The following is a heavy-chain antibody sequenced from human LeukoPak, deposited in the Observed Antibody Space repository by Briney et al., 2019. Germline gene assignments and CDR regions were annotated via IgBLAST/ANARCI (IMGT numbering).Heavy chain of an antibody. V-gene: IGHV3-48*03. Sequence: GGSLRLSCAASEXTFTSYELNWVRQAPGKGLEWVSYISSSGNTISYADSVKGRFTISRDNAKSSLYLQVISLRAEDTAVYYCARGPSIAARYDAFDIWGQGTMVTVSS. D-gene: IGHD6-6*01. J-gene: IGHJ3*02. CDR2: ISSSGNTI. CDR3: ARGPSIAARYDAFDI. CDR1: EXTFTSYE.